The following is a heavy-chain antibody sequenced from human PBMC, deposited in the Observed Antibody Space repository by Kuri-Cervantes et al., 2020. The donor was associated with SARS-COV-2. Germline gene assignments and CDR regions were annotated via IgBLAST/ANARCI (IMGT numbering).Heavy chain of an antibody. CDR3: VRAVTGISSPYYFDY. D-gene: IGHD1-14*01. Sequence: KVSCKGSGYSFTTYWIAWVRQTPGKGLEWVGIIYPGDSDTRYSPSFEAQVSISADNSVNTAYLQWISLKASDTAIYYCVRAVTGISSPYYFDYWGQGTLVTVSS. V-gene: IGHV5-51*01. J-gene: IGHJ4*02. CDR2: IYPGDSDT. CDR1: GYSFTTYW.